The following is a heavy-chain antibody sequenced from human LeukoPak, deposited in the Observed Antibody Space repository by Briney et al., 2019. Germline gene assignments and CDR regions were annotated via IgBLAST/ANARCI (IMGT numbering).Heavy chain of an antibody. CDR1: GFIFSSYN. V-gene: IGHV4-59*01. J-gene: IGHJ5*02. CDR3: ARGSYYYDSTGYYFGWFDP. D-gene: IGHD3-22*01. CDR2: VYYSGST. Sequence: GSLRLSCAASGFIFSSYNIIWVRQAPGKGLEWIGYVYYSGSTNYNPSLKSRVTISVDTSKNQFSLKLSSVTAADTAVYYCARGSYYYDSTGYYFGWFDPWGQGTLVTVSS.